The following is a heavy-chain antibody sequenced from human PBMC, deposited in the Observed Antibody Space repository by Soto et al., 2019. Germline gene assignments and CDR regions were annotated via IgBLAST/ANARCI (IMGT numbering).Heavy chain of an antibody. CDR2: ISGSGGST. V-gene: IGHV3-23*01. J-gene: IGHJ3*02. Sequence: EVQLLESGGGLVQPGGSLRLSCAASGFTFSSYAMSLVRQAPGKGLELVSSISGSGGSTYYADSVKGQFTISRDNYKNTLYLQMNKLRAEYTAVYYCAKGHLMLPDTFDIWGQGTMVTVSS. D-gene: IGHD3-16*01. CDR3: AKGHLMLPDTFDI. CDR1: GFTFSSYA.